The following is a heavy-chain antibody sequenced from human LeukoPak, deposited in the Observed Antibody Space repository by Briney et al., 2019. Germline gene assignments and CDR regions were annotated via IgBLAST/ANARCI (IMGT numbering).Heavy chain of an antibody. CDR3: TAYIMGY. J-gene: IGHJ4*02. D-gene: IGHD2-2*02. Sequence: GGSLTLSCAASGFTFSSYSMNWVRQAPGKGLEWVSYISSSSDTIYYADSVKGRFTISRDNANNSLYLQMNSLRVEDTAVYFCTAYIMGYWGQGILVTVSS. V-gene: IGHV3-48*01. CDR1: GFTFSSYS. CDR2: ISSSSDTI.